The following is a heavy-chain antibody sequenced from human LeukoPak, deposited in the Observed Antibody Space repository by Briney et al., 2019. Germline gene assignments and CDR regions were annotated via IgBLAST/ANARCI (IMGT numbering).Heavy chain of an antibody. J-gene: IGHJ3*02. CDR3: ARRRYYYDSSAAAEAFDI. CDR1: GGSISSYY. V-gene: IGHV4-59*12. D-gene: IGHD3-22*01. CDR2: IYYSGST. Sequence: KSSETLSLTCTVSGGSISSYYWSWIRQPPGKGLEWIGYIYYSGSTNYNPSLKSRVTISVDTSKNQFSLKLSSVTAADTAVYYCARRRYYYDSSAAAEAFDIWGQGTMVTVSS.